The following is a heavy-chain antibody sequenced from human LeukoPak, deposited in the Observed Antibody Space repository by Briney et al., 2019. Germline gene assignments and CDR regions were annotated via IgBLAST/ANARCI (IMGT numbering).Heavy chain of an antibody. CDR2: IYHSGST. Sequence: PSETLSLTCTVSGYSISSGYYWGWIRQPPGKGLKWIGSIYHSGSTYYNPSLKSRVTISVDTSKNQFSLKLSSVTAADTAVYYCAARGVTGTNYYMDVWGKGTTVTVSS. J-gene: IGHJ6*03. CDR1: GYSISSGYY. CDR3: AARGVTGTNYYMDV. D-gene: IGHD1/OR15-1a*01. V-gene: IGHV4-38-2*02.